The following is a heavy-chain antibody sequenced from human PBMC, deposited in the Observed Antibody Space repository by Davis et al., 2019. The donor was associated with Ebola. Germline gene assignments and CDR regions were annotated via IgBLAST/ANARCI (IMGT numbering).Heavy chain of an antibody. J-gene: IGHJ4*02. V-gene: IGHV3-73*01. CDR1: GFTFSASS. Sequence: GESLKISCAASGFTFSASSMYWVRQASGKGLEWVGRIRSKANSYATAYAASVKGRFTISRDDSKNTAYLQMNSLKTEDTAVYYCTTTTTVTDDWGQGTLVTVSS. CDR3: TTTTTVTDD. D-gene: IGHD4-17*01. CDR2: IRSKANSYAT.